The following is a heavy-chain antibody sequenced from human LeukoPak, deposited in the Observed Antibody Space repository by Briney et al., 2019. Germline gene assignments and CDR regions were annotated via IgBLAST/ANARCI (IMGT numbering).Heavy chain of an antibody. CDR3: ARSVSGYPDY. CDR2: IYYSGST. Sequence: PSETLSLTCTVSGGSISSGGYYWSWIRQHPGKGLEWIGYIYYSGSTYYNPSLKSRVTISVDTSKNQFSLKLSSVTAADTAVYYCARSVSGYPDYWGQGTLVTVSS. V-gene: IGHV4-31*03. J-gene: IGHJ4*02. CDR1: GGSISSGGYY. D-gene: IGHD5-12*01.